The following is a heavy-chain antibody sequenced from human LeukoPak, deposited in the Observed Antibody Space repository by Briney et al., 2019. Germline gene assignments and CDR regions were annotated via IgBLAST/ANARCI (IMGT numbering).Heavy chain of an antibody. Sequence: QPGGCRRLGGAGSGFSGGRSCVSWVRQAAGDGLEWVAVIYSGGSTYSAASVKRRFTISRHNSKNTLYLQMNSLRAEDTAVYYCASLIIAAVGTDDAFGTWGQGTTVTVSS. CDR1: GFSGGRSC. D-gene: IGHD6-13*01. CDR3: ASLIIAAVGTDDAFGT. J-gene: IGHJ3*02. CDR2: IYSGGST. V-gene: IGHV3-53*04.